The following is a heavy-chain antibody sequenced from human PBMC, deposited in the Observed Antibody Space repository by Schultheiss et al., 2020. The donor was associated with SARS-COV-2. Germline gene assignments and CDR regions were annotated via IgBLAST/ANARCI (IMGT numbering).Heavy chain of an antibody. V-gene: IGHV1-2*02. CDR1: GYTFTGYY. CDR3: ARDRDGYNWFDY. CDR2: MNPNSGNT. D-gene: IGHD5-24*01. Sequence: ASVKVSCKASGYTFTGYYMHWVRQAPGQGLEWMGWMNPNSGNTGYAQKFQGRVTMTRDTSISTAYMELSRLRSDDTAVYYCARDRDGYNWFDYWGQGTLVTVSS. J-gene: IGHJ4*02.